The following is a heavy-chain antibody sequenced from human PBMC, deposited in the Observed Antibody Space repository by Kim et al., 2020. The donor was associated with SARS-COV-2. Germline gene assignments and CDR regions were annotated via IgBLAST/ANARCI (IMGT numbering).Heavy chain of an antibody. D-gene: IGHD3-22*01. CDR1: GFTFSDYY. Sequence: GGSLRLSCAASGFTFSDYYMSWIRQAPGKGLEWVSYISSSGSTIYYADSVKGRFTISRDNAKNSLYLQMNSLRAEDTAVYYCARAPYYYDSSGYYRVWDYWGQGTLVTVSS. V-gene: IGHV3-11*01. CDR3: ARAPYYYDSSGYYRVWDY. CDR2: ISSSGSTI. J-gene: IGHJ4*02.